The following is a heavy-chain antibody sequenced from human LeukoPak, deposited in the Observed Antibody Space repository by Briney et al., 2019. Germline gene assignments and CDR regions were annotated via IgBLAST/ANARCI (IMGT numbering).Heavy chain of an antibody. CDR2: IYHSGST. CDR1: GCSISSGYY. CDR3: ARDTRLYCSSTSCSFDP. D-gene: IGHD2-2*01. J-gene: IGHJ5*02. V-gene: IGHV4-38-2*02. Sequence: SETLSLTCTVSGCSISSGYYWGWIRQPPGKGLEWIGSIYHSGSTYYNPSLKSRVTISVDTSKNQFSLKLSSVTATDTAVYYCARDTRLYCSSTSCSFDPWGQGTLVTVSS.